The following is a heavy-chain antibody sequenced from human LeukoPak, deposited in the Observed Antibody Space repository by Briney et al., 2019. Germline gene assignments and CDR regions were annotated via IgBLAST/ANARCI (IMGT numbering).Heavy chain of an antibody. CDR2: IIPILGIA. V-gene: IGHV1-69*02. D-gene: IGHD2-2*01. J-gene: IGHJ3*02. CDR3: ASVVVAAATDAFDI. Sequence: SVKVSCKASGGTFSSYTISWVRQAPGQGLEWMGRIIPILGIANYAQKFQGRVTITADKSTSTAYMELSSLRSEDTAVYYCASVVVAAATDAFDIWGQGTMVTVSS. CDR1: GGTFSSYT.